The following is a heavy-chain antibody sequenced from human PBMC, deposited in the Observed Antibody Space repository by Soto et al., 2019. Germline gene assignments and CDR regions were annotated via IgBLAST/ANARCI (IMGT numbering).Heavy chain of an antibody. D-gene: IGHD4-17*01. J-gene: IGHJ4*02. CDR3: ARLLTVTTHFDY. CDR2: IYYSGST. Sequence: QLLESGPGLVKPSETLSLTCTVSGGSISSSSYYWGWIRQPPGKGLEWIGSIYYSGSTYYNPSLKSRVTISVDTSKNQFSLKLSSVTAADTAVYYCARLLTVTTHFDYWGQGTLVTVSS. CDR1: GGSISSSSYY. V-gene: IGHV4-39*01.